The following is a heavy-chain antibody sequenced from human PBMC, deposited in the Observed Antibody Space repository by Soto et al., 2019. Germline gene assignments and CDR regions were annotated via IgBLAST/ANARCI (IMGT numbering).Heavy chain of an antibody. CDR3: AREGELNWFDP. V-gene: IGHV1-3*01. J-gene: IGHJ5*02. CDR1: GYTFTSYA. Sequence: ASVKVSCKASGYTFTSYAMHWVRQAPGKRFEWMGWINAGNGNTKYSQKFQGRVTITRDTSASTAYMELSSLRSEDTAVYYCAREGELNWFDPWGQGTLVTVSS. D-gene: IGHD1-26*01. CDR2: INAGNGNT.